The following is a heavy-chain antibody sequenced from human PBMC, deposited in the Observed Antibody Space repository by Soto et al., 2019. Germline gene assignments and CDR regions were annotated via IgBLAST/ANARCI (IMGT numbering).Heavy chain of an antibody. CDR1: SDSVTSSNW. J-gene: IGHJ6*03. V-gene: IGHV4-4*02. CDR3: ARHYYCSMDV. CDR2: IHHSGIS. Sequence: SETLSLTCAVSSDSVTSSNWWSWVRQPPGKGLEWIGEIHHSGISNYNPSLKSRVAISMDKSKNDLSLQLSSVTAADTAVYYCARHYYCSMDVWGEGTTVTVSS.